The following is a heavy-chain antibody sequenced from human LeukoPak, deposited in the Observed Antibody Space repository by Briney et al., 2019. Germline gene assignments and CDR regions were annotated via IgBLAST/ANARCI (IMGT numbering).Heavy chain of an antibody. D-gene: IGHD2-15*01. Sequence: PSETLSLTCAVYGGSFSGYYWSWIRQPPGKGLEWIGEINHSGSTNYNPSLKSRVTISVDTSKNQFSLKLSSVTAADTAVYYCARGGYCSGGSCYPYNYFDYWGQGTLVTVSS. CDR3: ARGGYCSGGSCYPYNYFDY. J-gene: IGHJ4*02. CDR2: INHSGST. V-gene: IGHV4-34*01. CDR1: GGSFSGYY.